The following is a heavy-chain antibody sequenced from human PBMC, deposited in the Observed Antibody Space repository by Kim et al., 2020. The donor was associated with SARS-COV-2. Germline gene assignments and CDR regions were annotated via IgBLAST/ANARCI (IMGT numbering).Heavy chain of an antibody. V-gene: IGHV3-49*04. J-gene: IGHJ6*02. CDR1: GFTFGDHA. Sequence: GGSLRLSCAASGFTFGDHAVSWVRQAPGKGLEWVGFIRSKAYGGTTEYGASVKGRFTISRDDSKNIASLQMNSLKTEDTAVYYCSREKVVVLRPDYYYGMDVWGQGTTVTVSS. CDR3: SREKVVVLRPDYYYGMDV. CDR2: IRSKAYGGTT. D-gene: IGHD3-22*01.